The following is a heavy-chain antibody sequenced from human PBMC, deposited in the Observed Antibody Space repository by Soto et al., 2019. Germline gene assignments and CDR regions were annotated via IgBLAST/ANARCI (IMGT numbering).Heavy chain of an antibody. Sequence: SVKVSCKASGGTFSSFGISWVRQAPGQGLEWMGGIIPVFGRPNYAQRFRGRLTITADESTNTGYMELIDLTSEDTAVYYCAREGSGYNFWGQGTQVTV. CDR2: IIPVFGRP. J-gene: IGHJ1*01. CDR1: GGTFSSFG. V-gene: IGHV1-69*13. CDR3: AREGSGYNF. D-gene: IGHD5-12*01.